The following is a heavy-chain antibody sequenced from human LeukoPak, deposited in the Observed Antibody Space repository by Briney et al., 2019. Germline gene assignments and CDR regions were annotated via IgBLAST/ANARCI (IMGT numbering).Heavy chain of an antibody. V-gene: IGHV3-74*01. CDR3: AREGRNYYDSSGLDY. Sequence: GGSLRLSCAASGFTFSSYWMRWVRQAPGKGLVWVSRINSGGSSTSYADSVKGRFTISRDNAKNTLYLQMNSLRAEDTAVYYCAREGRNYYDSSGLDYWGQGTLVTVSS. CDR1: GFTFSSYW. CDR2: INSGGSST. D-gene: IGHD3-22*01. J-gene: IGHJ4*02.